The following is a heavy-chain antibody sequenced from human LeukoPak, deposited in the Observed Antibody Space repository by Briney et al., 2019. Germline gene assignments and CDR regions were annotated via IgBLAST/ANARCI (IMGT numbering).Heavy chain of an antibody. V-gene: IGHV1-2*02. D-gene: IGHD3-22*01. CDR3: ARDHGYYYDSSGYQLRGFDY. Sequence: ASVKLSCKASAYTFTGYYMHWVRQAPGQGLELMGWINPNSGGTNYAQKFQGRVTMTRDTAMSTAYIELSRLRSDDTAVYYCARDHGYYYDSSGYQLRGFDYWGQGTLVTVSS. CDR1: AYTFTGYY. CDR2: INPNSGGT. J-gene: IGHJ4*02.